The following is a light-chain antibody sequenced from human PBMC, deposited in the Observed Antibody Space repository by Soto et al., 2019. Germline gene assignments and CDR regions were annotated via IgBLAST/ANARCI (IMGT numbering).Light chain of an antibody. CDR1: QSVTANY. J-gene: IGKJ1*01. CDR2: AAS. Sequence: EIALRQSPGTLSLSPGERATLSCRASQSVTANYLAWYQQKPGQAPRLLIYAASVGATGIPDRFSGSGSGTDFTLTISRLEPEDSAVYYCLQYGIPLWTFGQGTKV. V-gene: IGKV3-20*01. CDR3: LQYGIPLWT.